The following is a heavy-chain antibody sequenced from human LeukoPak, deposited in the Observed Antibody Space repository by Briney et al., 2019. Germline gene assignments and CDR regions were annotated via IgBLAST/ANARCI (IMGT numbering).Heavy chain of an antibody. D-gene: IGHD3-22*01. V-gene: IGHV3-30*04. CDR3: AGGHSSGYYPIDY. CDR1: GFTFSSYV. J-gene: IGHJ4*02. Sequence: GGSLRLSCAASGFTFSSYVMHWVRQAPGKGLEWVAIISYDGSNEYYADSVKGRFTISRDNSKNTLYLQMNSLRAEDTAVYYCAGGHSSGYYPIDYWGQGTLVTVSS. CDR2: ISYDGSNE.